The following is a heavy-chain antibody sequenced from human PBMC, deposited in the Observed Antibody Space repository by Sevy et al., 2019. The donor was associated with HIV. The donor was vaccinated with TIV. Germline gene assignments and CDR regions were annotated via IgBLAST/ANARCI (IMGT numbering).Heavy chain of an antibody. CDR2: IYYNGNT. CDR1: GGSITSLY. Sequence: SETLSLTCTVSGGSITSLYWGWIRQPPGKGLEWIANIYYNGNTNYNPSLKSRVTISLDTSKNQFSLRLSSVTAADTAIYYCGGENARGRGYSWGQGTLVTVSS. D-gene: IGHD3-3*02. V-gene: IGHV4-59*08. CDR3: GGENARGRGYS. J-gene: IGHJ4*02.